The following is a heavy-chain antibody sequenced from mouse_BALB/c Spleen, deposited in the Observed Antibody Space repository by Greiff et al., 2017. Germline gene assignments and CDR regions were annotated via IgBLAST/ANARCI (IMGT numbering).Heavy chain of an antibody. V-gene: IGHV3-2*02. CDR1: GYSITSDYA. CDR2: ISYSGST. Sequence: EVQLQESGPGLVKPSQSLSLTCTVTGYSITSDYAWNWIRQFPGNKLEWMGYISYSGSTSYNPSLKSRISITRDTSKNQFFLQLNSVTTEDTATYYCAREERMITFDYWGQGTTLTVSS. D-gene: IGHD2-4*01. CDR3: AREERMITFDY. J-gene: IGHJ2*01.